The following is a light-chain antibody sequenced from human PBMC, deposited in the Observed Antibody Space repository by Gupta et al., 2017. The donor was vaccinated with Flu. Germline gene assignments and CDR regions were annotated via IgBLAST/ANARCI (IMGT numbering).Light chain of an antibody. V-gene: IGLV1-47*01. CDR3: ATWDDSLSGWV. Sequence: ASGTPGQTVTISCSGSSSSIGSNYVFWYQQLPGTAPKLLIYRNNQRPSGVPDRFSGSKSGTSASLAISGLRSEDEADYYCATWDDSLSGWVFGGGTKLTVL. J-gene: IGLJ3*02. CDR1: SSSIGSNY. CDR2: RNN.